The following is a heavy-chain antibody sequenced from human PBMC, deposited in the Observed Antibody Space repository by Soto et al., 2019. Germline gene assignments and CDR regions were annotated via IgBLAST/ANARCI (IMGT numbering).Heavy chain of an antibody. Sequence: HGESLKISCKGSGYSFTSYWIGWVRQMPGKGLEWMGIIYPGGSDTRYSPSFQGQVTISADKSISTAYLQWSSLKASDTAMYYCARGSGYDKTTYYYYGMDVWGQGTTVTVSS. CDR2: IYPGGSDT. D-gene: IGHD5-12*01. CDR1: GYSFTSYW. J-gene: IGHJ6*02. V-gene: IGHV5-51*01. CDR3: ARGSGYDKTTYYYYGMDV.